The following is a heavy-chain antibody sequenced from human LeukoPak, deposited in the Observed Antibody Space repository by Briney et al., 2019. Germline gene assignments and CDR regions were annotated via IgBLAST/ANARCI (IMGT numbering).Heavy chain of an antibody. CDR2: IHHSGST. CDR1: GVSISSAGYF. D-gene: IGHD2-21*02. CDR3: ARNFHGDPVTYYLDY. J-gene: IGHJ4*01. V-gene: IGHV4-31*03. Sequence: SETLSLTCTVSGVSISSAGYFWTWIRQHPGKGLEWIGYIHHSGSTSYNPSLKSRLTISADTSKNQLSLKLNSVTAADTAVYYCARNFHGDPVTYYLDYWGHGTLVTVSS.